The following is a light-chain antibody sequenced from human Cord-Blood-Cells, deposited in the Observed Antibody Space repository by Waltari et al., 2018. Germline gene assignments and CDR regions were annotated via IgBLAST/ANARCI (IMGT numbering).Light chain of an antibody. Sequence: QSVLTQPPSASGTPGQRVTLSCSGSSSNIGSNTVNWYQQLPRTAPKLLIYSNKPRPSGVPARFSGSKSGTSASLAISGLQSEDEADYYCAAWDDSLNGWVFGGGTKLTVL. V-gene: IGLV1-44*01. CDR1: SSNIGSNT. CDR2: SNK. J-gene: IGLJ3*02. CDR3: AAWDDSLNGWV.